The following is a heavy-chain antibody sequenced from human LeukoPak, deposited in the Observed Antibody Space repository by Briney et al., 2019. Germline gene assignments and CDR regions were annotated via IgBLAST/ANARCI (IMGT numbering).Heavy chain of an antibody. CDR3: ARLSAMVRGPEDIFYFEY. CDR2: INSDGSST. V-gene: IGHV3-74*01. Sequence: GGSLRLSCAASGFTFSSYWMHWVRQAPGKGLVWVSRINSDGSSTNYADSVKGRFTISRDNAKKSVFLQMNSLRVEDTAVYYCARLSAMVRGPEDIFYFEYWGRGTLVTVSS. D-gene: IGHD3-10*01. J-gene: IGHJ4*02. CDR1: GFTFSSYW.